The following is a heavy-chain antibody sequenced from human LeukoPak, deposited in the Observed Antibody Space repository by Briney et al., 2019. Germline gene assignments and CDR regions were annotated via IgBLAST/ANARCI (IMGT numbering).Heavy chain of an antibody. J-gene: IGHJ4*02. D-gene: IGHD3-3*01. CDR2: ISAYNGNT. Sequence: GASVKVSCKASVYTFTSYVFGWVGKAPGQGLEWRGWISAYNGNTNYAQKLQGRVTMTTDTSTSTAYMELRSLRSDDTAVYYCARGQDYDFWSGYYLDYWGQGTLVTVSS. CDR1: VYTFTSYV. V-gene: IGHV1-18*01. CDR3: ARGQDYDFWSGYYLDY.